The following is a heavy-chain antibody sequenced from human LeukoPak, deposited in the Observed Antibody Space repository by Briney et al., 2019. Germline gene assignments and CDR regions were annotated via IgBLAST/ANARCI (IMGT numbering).Heavy chain of an antibody. Sequence: GGSLRLSCAASGFTFSSYAMSWVRRAPGKGLEWVSGISGSGGSTYYADSVKGRFTISRDNSKNTLYLQMNSLRAEDTAVYYCAKASPGDYEVGWGQGTLVTVSS. D-gene: IGHD4-17*01. J-gene: IGHJ4*02. CDR2: ISGSGGST. CDR3: AKASPGDYEVG. CDR1: GFTFSSYA. V-gene: IGHV3-23*01.